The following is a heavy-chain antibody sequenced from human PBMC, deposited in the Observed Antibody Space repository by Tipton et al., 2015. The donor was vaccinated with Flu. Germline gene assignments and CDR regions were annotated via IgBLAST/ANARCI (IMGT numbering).Heavy chain of an antibody. Sequence: LRLSCTVSGGSISSSSYYWGWIRQPPGKGLEWIGSIYYSGSTYYNPSLKSRVTISVDTSKNQFSLKLSSVTAADTAVYYCASISGMTTGRSFDYWGQGTLVTVSS. V-gene: IGHV4-39*07. J-gene: IGHJ4*02. CDR1: GGSISSSSYY. CDR3: ASISGMTTGRSFDY. CDR2: IYYSGST. D-gene: IGHD4-11*01.